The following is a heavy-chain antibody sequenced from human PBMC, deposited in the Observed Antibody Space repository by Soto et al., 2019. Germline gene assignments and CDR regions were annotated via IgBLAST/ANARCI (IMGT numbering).Heavy chain of an antibody. D-gene: IGHD3-10*01. Sequence: QVQLVQSGAEVKKPGASVKDSCKASGYTFTGYYMHWVRQAPGQVLEWMGWINPNSGGTNYAQKFQGWVTMTRDTSNITAYMELGRLRSDDTAVYYCARDSYGSVPGGNWFDPWGQGTLVTVSS. CDR1: GYTFTGYY. V-gene: IGHV1-2*04. CDR3: ARDSYGSVPGGNWFDP. CDR2: INPNSGGT. J-gene: IGHJ5*02.